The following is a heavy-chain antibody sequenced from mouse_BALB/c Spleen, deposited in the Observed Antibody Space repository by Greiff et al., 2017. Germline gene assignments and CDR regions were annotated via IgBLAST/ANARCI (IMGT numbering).Heavy chain of an antibody. Sequence: QVQLKESGAELVKPGASVKLSCKASGYTFTSYYMYWVKQRPGQGLEWIGEINPSNGGTNFNEKFKSKATLTVDKSSSTAYMQLSSLTSEDSAVYYCTRRGAYWGQGTLVTVSA. J-gene: IGHJ3*01. CDR1: GYTFTSYY. V-gene: IGHV1S81*02. CDR3: TRRGAY. CDR2: INPSNGGT.